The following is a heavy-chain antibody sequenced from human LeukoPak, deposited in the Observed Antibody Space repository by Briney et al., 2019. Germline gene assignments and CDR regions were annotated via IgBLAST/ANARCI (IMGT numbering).Heavy chain of an antibody. V-gene: IGHV4-61*05. D-gene: IGHD3-10*01. Sequence: SETLSLTCTVSGGSISSSSYYWGWIRQPPGKGLEWIGYIYYSGSTNYNPSLKSRVTISVDRSKNQFSLKLSSVTAEDTAVYYCARDRGYYDSGRYYTPDYWGQEPLVPVPS. CDR2: IYYSGST. CDR1: GGSISSSSYY. CDR3: ARDRGYYDSGRYYTPDY. J-gene: IGHJ4*02.